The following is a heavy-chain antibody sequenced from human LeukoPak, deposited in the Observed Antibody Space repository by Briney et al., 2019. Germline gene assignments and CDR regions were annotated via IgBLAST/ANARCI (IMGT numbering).Heavy chain of an antibody. J-gene: IGHJ6*02. CDR1: GGSISSSSYY. V-gene: IGHV4-39*01. D-gene: IGHD3-9*01. Sequence: PSETLSLTCTVSGGSISSSSYYWGWIRQPPGKGLEWIGSIYYSGSTYYNPSLKSRVTISVDTSKNQFSLKLSSVTAADTAVYYCSFVYDILTGYVYGMDVWGQGTTVTVSS. CDR3: SFVYDILTGYVYGMDV. CDR2: IYYSGST.